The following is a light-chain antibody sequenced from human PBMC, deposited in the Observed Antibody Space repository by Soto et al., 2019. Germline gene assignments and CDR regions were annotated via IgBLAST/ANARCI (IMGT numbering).Light chain of an antibody. J-gene: IGKJ5*01. V-gene: IGKV3-11*01. CDR1: QNIISY. Sequence: IVLTPSPATLSLSPGERSTLSCRSSQNIISYLICYQHKPGXAPRLLIYDVSNRATGIPARFSGSGSGTDFTLTISSLEPEDVAVYYCQQHGTSPITFGQGTR. CDR3: QQHGTSPIT. CDR2: DVS.